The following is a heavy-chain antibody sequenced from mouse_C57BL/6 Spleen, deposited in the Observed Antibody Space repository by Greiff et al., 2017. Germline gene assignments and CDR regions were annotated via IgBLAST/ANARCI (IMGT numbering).Heavy chain of an antibody. Sequence: QVQLQQSGAELMKPGASVKLSCKATGYTFTGYWIEWVKQRPGHGLEWIGEILPGSGSTNYNEKFKGKATFTADTSSNTAYMRLSSLTTEDSAIYYCARKGYGSSPYAMDDWGQGTSVTVSS. CDR3: ARKGYGSSPYAMDD. CDR1: GYTFTGYW. D-gene: IGHD1-1*01. J-gene: IGHJ4*01. CDR2: ILPGSGST. V-gene: IGHV1-9*01.